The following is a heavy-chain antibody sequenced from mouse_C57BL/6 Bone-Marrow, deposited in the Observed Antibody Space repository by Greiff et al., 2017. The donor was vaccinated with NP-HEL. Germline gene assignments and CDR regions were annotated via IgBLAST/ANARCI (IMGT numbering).Heavy chain of an antibody. D-gene: IGHD2-4*01. Sequence: VQLQESGAELARPGASVKLSCKASGYTFTSYGISWVKQRTGQGLEWIGEIYTRSGNTYYNEKFKGKATLTADKSSSTAYMEIRSLTSEDSAVYFCAGYDYDVDFDYWGQGTTLTVSS. V-gene: IGHV1-81*01. CDR3: AGYDYDVDFDY. CDR1: GYTFTSYG. J-gene: IGHJ2*01. CDR2: IYTRSGNT.